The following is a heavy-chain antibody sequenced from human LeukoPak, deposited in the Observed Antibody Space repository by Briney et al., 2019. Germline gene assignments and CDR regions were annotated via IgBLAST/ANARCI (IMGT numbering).Heavy chain of an antibody. D-gene: IGHD5-18*01. V-gene: IGHV3-7*01. CDR2: IKQDGSEK. Sequence: GGSLRLSCAASGITFSSYWMSWVRQAPGKGLEWVASIKQDGSEKYYVDSVKGRFTISRDNAKNSLYLQMNSLRAEDTAVYYCARVQGIELTNSDYFDYWGQGTLVTVSS. J-gene: IGHJ4*02. CDR1: GITFSSYW. CDR3: ARVQGIELTNSDYFDY.